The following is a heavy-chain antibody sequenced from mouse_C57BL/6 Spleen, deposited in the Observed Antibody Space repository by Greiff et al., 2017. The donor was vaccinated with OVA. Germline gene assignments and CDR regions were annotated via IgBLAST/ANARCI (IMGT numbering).Heavy chain of an antibody. CDR1: GYTFTSYW. CDR3: ASYYESLMDY. CDR2: IDPSDSYT. Sequence: QVQLQQPGAELVMPGASVKLSCKASGYTFTSYWMRWVKQRPGQGLEWIGEIDPSDSYTNYNQKFKGKSTLTVDKSSSTAYMQLSSLTSEDSAVYDCASYYESLMDYWGQGTSVTVSA. J-gene: IGHJ4*01. V-gene: IGHV1-69*01. D-gene: IGHD2-10*01.